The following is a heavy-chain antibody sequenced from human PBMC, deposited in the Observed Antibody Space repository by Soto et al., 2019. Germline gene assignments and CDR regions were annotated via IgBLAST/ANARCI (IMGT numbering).Heavy chain of an antibody. CDR2: ISGGNGHT. D-gene: IGHD2-15*01. CDR3: ARVQRGVATYGVDV. J-gene: IGHJ6*02. Sequence: ASVKVSCKASGYTFITYAMHWVRQAPGQRLEWMGWISGGNGHTRYSQKFQGRVTITRDTSASTAYMELRSLRSEDTAVYYCARVQRGVATYGVDVWGQGTTVTISS. V-gene: IGHV1-3*01. CDR1: GYTFITYA.